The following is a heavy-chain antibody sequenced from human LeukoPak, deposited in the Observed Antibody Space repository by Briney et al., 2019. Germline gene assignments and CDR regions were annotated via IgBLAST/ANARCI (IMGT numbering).Heavy chain of an antibody. V-gene: IGHV4-61*02. CDR2: IYASGST. CDR3: ARGMATINFDY. D-gene: IGHD5-24*01. Sequence: SETLSLTCTVSGGSISSGSYYWSWIRQPAGKGLEWIGRIYASGSTNYNPSLKSRVTISVDTSKNQFSLKLSSVTAADTAVYYCARGMATINFDYWGREPWSPSPQ. CDR1: GGSISSGSYY. J-gene: IGHJ4*02.